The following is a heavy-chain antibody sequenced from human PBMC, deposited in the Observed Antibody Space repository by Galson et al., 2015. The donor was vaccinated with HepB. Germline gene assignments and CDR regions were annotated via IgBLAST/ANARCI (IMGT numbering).Heavy chain of an antibody. CDR1: GFTFSSYN. CDR2: ITGTSSYI. Sequence: SLRLSCAASGFTFSSYNMNWVRQAPGKGLEWVASITGTSSYIYYAHSVKGRFTISRDNAKTSLHLQMNSLRTEDTAVYYCARESGGFLEWWGVNYMDFWGKGTTVTVSS. CDR3: ARESGGFLEWWGVNYMDF. D-gene: IGHD3-3*01. J-gene: IGHJ6*03. V-gene: IGHV3-21*01.